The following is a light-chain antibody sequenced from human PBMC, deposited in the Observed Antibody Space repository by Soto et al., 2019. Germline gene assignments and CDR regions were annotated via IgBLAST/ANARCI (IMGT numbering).Light chain of an antibody. CDR1: ETVAGSY. J-gene: IGKJ1*01. CDR2: GAS. CDR3: QLYGTSPKT. V-gene: IGKV3-20*01. Sequence: VMTQSPCTLSLSTGERATLSCRASETVAGSYLAWYQQKPGQAPRLLIHGASTRATGIADRFSGSGSGTDFTLTISRLEPEDFAVYYCQLYGTSPKTFGQGTKVDI.